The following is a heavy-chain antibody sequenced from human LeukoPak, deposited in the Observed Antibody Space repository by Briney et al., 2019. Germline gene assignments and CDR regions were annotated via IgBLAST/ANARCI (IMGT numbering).Heavy chain of an antibody. V-gene: IGHV4-38-2*02. CDR2: MYHSGST. J-gene: IGHJ5*02. CDR3: ARGGTGYSLASWFDP. Sequence: PSETLSLTCTVSGYSISSGYYWGWIRQPPGKGLEWIGSMYHSGSTYYNPSLKSRVTISVDTSKNQFSLKLSSVTAADTAVYYCARGGTGYSLASWFDPWGQGTLVTVSS. D-gene: IGHD3/OR15-3a*01. CDR1: GYSISSGYY.